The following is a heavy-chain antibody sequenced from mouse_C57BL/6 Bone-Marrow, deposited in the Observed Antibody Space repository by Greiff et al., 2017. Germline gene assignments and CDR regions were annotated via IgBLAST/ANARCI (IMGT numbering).Heavy chain of an antibody. CDR2: IDPETGGT. J-gene: IGHJ1*03. CDR1: GYTFTDYE. V-gene: IGHV1-15*01. D-gene: IGHD2-2*01. Sequence: VQLQQSGAELVRPGASVTLSFKASGYTFTDYEMHWVKQTPVHGLEWIGAIDPETGGTAYNQKFKGKAILTADKSSSTAYMELRSLTSEDSAVYYCTRMVTDWYFDVWGTGTTVTVSS. CDR3: TRMVTDWYFDV.